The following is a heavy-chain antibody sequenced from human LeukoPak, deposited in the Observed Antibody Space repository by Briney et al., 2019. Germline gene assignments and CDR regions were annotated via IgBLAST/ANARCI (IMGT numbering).Heavy chain of an antibody. Sequence: GGSLRLSCAASGFTFSSYSMNWVRQAPGKGLEWVSYISSSSSTIYYADSVKGRFTISRDNAKNSLYLQMNSLRAEDTAVYYCARGKAVVPAAMSYWGQGTLVTVSS. CDR3: ARGKAVVPAAMSY. CDR1: GFTFSSYS. CDR2: ISSSSSTI. D-gene: IGHD2-2*01. V-gene: IGHV3-48*01. J-gene: IGHJ4*02.